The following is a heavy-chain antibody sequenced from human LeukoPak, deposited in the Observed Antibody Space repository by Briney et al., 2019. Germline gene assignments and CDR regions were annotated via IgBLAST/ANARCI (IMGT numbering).Heavy chain of an antibody. Sequence: GGSLRLSCVASGFTFSNYGMNWVRQAPGKGLEWVSYISSSGSTIYYADSVKGRFTISRDNAKNSLYLQMNSLRAEDTAVYYCARDIYDSIASAYYYYYYYMDVWGKGTTVTVSS. J-gene: IGHJ6*03. CDR1: GFTFSNYG. CDR3: ARDIYDSIASAYYYYYYYMDV. V-gene: IGHV3-48*04. CDR2: ISSSGSTI. D-gene: IGHD3-22*01.